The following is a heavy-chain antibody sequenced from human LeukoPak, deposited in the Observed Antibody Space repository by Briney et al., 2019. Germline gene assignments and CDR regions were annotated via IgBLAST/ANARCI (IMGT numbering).Heavy chain of an antibody. CDR1: GYSISSGYY. D-gene: IGHD4-11*01. Sequence: PSETLSLTCTVSGYSISSGYYWGWIRQPPGKGLEWIGSIYHSGSTYYNPSLKSRVTISVGTSKNQFSLKLSSVTAADTAVYYCARYSNYDGTRILSWGQGTLVTVSS. CDR2: IYHSGST. V-gene: IGHV4-38-2*02. J-gene: IGHJ4*02. CDR3: ARYSNYDGTRILS.